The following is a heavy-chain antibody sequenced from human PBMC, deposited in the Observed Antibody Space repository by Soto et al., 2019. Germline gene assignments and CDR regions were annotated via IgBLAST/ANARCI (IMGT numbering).Heavy chain of an antibody. CDR3: ARESACSGRSCPWDY. Sequence: ASVKVSCKPSGYTFTAYGITWLRQAPGQGPEWMGWISTSNGNTEYSQRLQGRVTMTRDTSTNTVYMELRSLRSDDTAVYYCARESACSGRSCPWDYWRQGTLVTVSS. V-gene: IGHV1-18*01. CDR2: ISTSNGNT. J-gene: IGHJ4*02. D-gene: IGHD2-15*01. CDR1: GYTFTAYG.